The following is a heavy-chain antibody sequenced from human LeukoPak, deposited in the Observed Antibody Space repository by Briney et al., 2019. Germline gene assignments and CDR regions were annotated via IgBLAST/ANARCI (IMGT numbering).Heavy chain of an antibody. V-gene: IGHV1-2*06. CDR2: IIPNSGGT. CDR3: ARGRAYDREFDS. CDR1: GYTFTGYY. D-gene: IGHD3-3*01. Sequence: EASVKVSCKASGYTFTGYYMHWVRQAPGQGLEWMGRIIPNSGGTKYAQKFQGRVTMTRDTSITTAYMELSRLRSDDTAVYYCARGRAYDREFDSWGQGTLVTVSS. J-gene: IGHJ4*02.